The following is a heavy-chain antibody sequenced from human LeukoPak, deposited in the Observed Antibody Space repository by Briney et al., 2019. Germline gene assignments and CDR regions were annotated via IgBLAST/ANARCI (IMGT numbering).Heavy chain of an antibody. CDR3: ASGGGYDAFDI. CDR1: GGSIGSYY. Sequence: SETLSLTWTVSGGSIGSYYWSWIRQPPGKGLEWIGYIYYSGSTNYNPSLKSRVTISVDTSKNQFSLKLSSVTAADTAVYYCASGGGYDAFDIWGQGTMVTVSS. J-gene: IGHJ3*02. V-gene: IGHV4-59*01. CDR2: IYYSGST. D-gene: IGHD2-15*01.